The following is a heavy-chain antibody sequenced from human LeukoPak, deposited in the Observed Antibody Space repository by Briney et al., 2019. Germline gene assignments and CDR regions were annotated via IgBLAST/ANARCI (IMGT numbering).Heavy chain of an antibody. J-gene: IGHJ4*02. V-gene: IGHV3-23*01. Sequence: GGSLRLSCTVSGFMFSQHTMSWVRQAPGKRLEWVSSISGSGDATRYADSVMGRFTISRDNAKNTLSLQMNSLRAEDTAVYYCAKSDCASDGCKLLNYWGQGTLVTASS. CDR3: AKSDCASDGCKLLNY. CDR2: ISGSGDAT. CDR1: GFMFSQHT. D-gene: IGHD3-10*01.